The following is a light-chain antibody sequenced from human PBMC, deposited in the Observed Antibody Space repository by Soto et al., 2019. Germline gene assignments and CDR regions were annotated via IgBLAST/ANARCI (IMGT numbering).Light chain of an antibody. CDR1: QPVSSW. V-gene: IGKV1-12*02. Sequence: DIQMTQSPSSVSASVGDRVTITCRASQPVSSWLAWYQQKPGEAPKLLIYAISSLQTGVPSRFSGSGSGTAFTLTISSLQPEEFASYYCQEANSFTFGGGTKVEIK. CDR3: QEANSFT. CDR2: AIS. J-gene: IGKJ4*01.